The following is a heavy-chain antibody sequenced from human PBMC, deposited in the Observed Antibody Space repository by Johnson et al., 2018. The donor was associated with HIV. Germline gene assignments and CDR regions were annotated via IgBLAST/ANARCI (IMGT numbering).Heavy chain of an antibody. CDR1: GFTFSSYG. CDR3: ATFGYTSGWIVTDDAFDI. Sequence: QVQLVESGGGVVQPGGSLRLSCAASGFTFSSYGMHWVRQAPGKGLEWVAFIRYDGSNKYYADSVKGRFTISRDNSKNTLYLQMNSLRAEDTAVYYCATFGYTSGWIVTDDAFDIWGQGTMVTVSS. D-gene: IGHD6-19*01. CDR2: IRYDGSNK. J-gene: IGHJ3*02. V-gene: IGHV3-30*02.